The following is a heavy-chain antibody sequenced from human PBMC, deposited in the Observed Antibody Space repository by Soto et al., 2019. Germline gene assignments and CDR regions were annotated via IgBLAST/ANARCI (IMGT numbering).Heavy chain of an antibody. Sequence: EVQLLESGGGLVQPGGSLRLSCAASGFTFSNYAMNWVRQAPGKGLEWVSTIGGSGAPTYYADSVRGRFTISRDNSKNTLYLPMNSLRDEDTAVYFCASKLTFGSSSDYWGQGTLVTVSS. CDR1: GFTFSNYA. J-gene: IGHJ4*02. V-gene: IGHV3-23*01. D-gene: IGHD3-10*01. CDR2: IGGSGAPT. CDR3: ASKLTFGSSSDY.